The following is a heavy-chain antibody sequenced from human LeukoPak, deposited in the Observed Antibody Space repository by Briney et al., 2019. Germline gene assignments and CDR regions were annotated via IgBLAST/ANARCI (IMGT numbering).Heavy chain of an antibody. CDR2: INPNNGGT. D-gene: IGHD3-22*01. V-gene: IGHV1-2*02. CDR3: ARDYFDLDISGYYYVYYFDY. CDR1: GYPFVGYY. Sequence: SVKVSCKASGYPFVGYYLHWVRPAPGRGLEWMGCINPNNGGTNFAQKFQGRVTMTRETSISKAHMELSRLRSDDTAIYYCARDYFDLDISGYYYVYYFDYWGQGSLVSVSS. J-gene: IGHJ4*02.